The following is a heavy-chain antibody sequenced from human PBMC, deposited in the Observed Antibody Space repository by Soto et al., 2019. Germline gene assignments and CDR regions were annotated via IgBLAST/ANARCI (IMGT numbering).Heavy chain of an antibody. D-gene: IGHD3-16*01. J-gene: IGHJ4*02. CDR1: ECTISSSG. CDR2: IDAIGNP. CDR3: GKEEAGGGTIVLPY. Sequence: LRLSCIVSECTISSSGGSRVRKTPGKGLQWVSAIDAIGNPHYGESLKGRFTVSRDTSRNTIYLQMNILGAEDTALYYCGKEEAGGGTIVLPYWGQGALVTVSS. V-gene: IGHV3-23*05.